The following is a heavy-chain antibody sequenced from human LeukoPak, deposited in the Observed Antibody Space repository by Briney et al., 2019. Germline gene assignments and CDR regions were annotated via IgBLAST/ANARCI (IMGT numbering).Heavy chain of an antibody. CDR2: IYHSGST. J-gene: IGHJ6*03. V-gene: IGHV4-30-2*01. Sequence: SETLSLTCTVSGGSISSGGYYWSWIRQPPGKGLEWIGYIYHSGSTYYNPSLKSRVTISVDRSKNQFSLKLSSVTAADTAVYYCASGPPQGFGDYYYYYYMDVWGKGTTVTVSS. D-gene: IGHD3-16*01. CDR1: GGSISSGGYY. CDR3: ASGPPQGFGDYYYYYYMDV.